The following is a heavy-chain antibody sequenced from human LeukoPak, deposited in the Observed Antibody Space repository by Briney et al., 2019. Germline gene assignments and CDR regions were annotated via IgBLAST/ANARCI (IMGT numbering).Heavy chain of an antibody. Sequence: PGETLKISCKGSGYRFTSYWIGWVRQMPGKGLEWMGIIYPGDSDTRYSPSFQGQVTISPDKTISTAYLQWSDLKASDTAMYYCARHVAVAGTGTLGYWGQGTLVTVSS. J-gene: IGHJ4*02. CDR3: ARHVAVAGTGTLGY. CDR1: GYRFTSYW. D-gene: IGHD6-19*01. CDR2: IYPGDSDT. V-gene: IGHV5-51*01.